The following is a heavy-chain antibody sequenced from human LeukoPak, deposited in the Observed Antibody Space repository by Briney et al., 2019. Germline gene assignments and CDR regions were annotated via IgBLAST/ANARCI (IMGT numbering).Heavy chain of an antibody. D-gene: IGHD6-19*01. Sequence: AASVKVSCKASGYTFTSYYMHWVRQAPGQGPEWMGIINPSGGSTSYAQKFQGRVTMTRDTSTSTVYMELSSLRSEDTAVYYCAREHWERRRGGDSSGWYGRDYFDYWGQGTLVTVSS. CDR3: AREHWERRRGGDSSGWYGRDYFDY. V-gene: IGHV1-46*01. CDR2: INPSGGST. CDR1: GYTFTSYY. J-gene: IGHJ4*02.